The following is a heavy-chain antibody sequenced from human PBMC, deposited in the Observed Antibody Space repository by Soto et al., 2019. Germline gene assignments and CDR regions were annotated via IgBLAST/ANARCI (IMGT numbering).Heavy chain of an antibody. V-gene: IGHV3-23*01. CDR2: ISGSGGST. CDR1: GFTFNNYA. CDR3: AKGTTMVRGVTGY. D-gene: IGHD3-10*01. J-gene: IGHJ4*02. Sequence: VGSLRLSCAASGFTFNNYAMNWVRQAPGKGLERVSAISGSGGSTFYADSVKGRFTVSRDNSKNTLYLQMNSLRAEDTAVYYCAKGTTMVRGVTGYWGQGTLVTVSS.